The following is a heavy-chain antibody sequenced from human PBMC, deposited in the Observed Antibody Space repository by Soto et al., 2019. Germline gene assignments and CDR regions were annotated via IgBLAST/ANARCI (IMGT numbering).Heavy chain of an antibody. CDR1: GFTFSSYG. V-gene: IGHV3-33*01. CDR2: IWYDGSNK. J-gene: IGHJ4*02. CDR3: ARDAAPGIAMYYFDY. D-gene: IGHD6-13*01. Sequence: QVQLVESGGGVVQPGRSLRLSCAASGFTFSSYGMHWVRQAPGKGLEWVAVIWYDGSNKYYADSVKGRFTISRDNSKNTLYLQMNSLIAEDTAVYYCARDAAPGIAMYYFDYWGQGTLVTVSS.